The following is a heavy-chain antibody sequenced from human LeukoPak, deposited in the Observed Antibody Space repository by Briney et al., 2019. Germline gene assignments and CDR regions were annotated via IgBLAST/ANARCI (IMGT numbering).Heavy chain of an antibody. J-gene: IGHJ4*02. CDR3: ARNDYGDPDYFDY. CDR1: GFTFSSYA. Sequence: GRSPRLSCAASGFTFSSYAMHWVRQAPGKGLEWVAVISYDGSNKYYADSVKGRFTISRDNSKNTLYLQMNSLRAEDTAVYYCARNDYGDPDYFDYWGQGTLVTVSS. D-gene: IGHD4-17*01. CDR2: ISYDGSNK. V-gene: IGHV3-30*04.